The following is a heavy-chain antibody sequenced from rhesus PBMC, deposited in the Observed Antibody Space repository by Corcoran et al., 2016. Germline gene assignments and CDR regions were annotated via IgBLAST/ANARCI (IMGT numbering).Heavy chain of an antibody. D-gene: IGHD1-44*02. CDR2: INGNDGYT. J-gene: IGHJ4*01. CDR1: GASIRSYW. CDR3: ARRGGADY. Sequence: QVQLQESGPGLVKPSETLSLTCAVSGASIRSYWWTWIRQPPGKGLEWIWGINGNDGYTPHNPPLKVQAPISKSASNIHLSLKMTSATAADTAVYFCARRGGADYWGQGILVTVSS. V-gene: IGHV4-80*01.